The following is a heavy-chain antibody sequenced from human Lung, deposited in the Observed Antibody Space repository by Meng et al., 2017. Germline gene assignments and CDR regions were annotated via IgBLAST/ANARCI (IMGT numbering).Heavy chain of an antibody. V-gene: IGHV4-34*01. CDR2: INHSGST. D-gene: IGHD4-11*01. CDR1: GGSFSDYY. CDR3: ARGPTTMAHDFDY. J-gene: IGHJ4*02. Sequence: QVQLQQWGAGLLKPSETRSLTCVVSGGSFSDYYWSWIRQPPGKGLEWIGEINHSGSTSYNPSLESRATISVDTSQNNLSLKLSSVTAADSAVYYCARGPTTMAHDFDYWGQGTLVTVPS.